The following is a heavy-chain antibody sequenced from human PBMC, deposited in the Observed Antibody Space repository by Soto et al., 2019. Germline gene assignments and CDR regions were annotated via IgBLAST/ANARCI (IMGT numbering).Heavy chain of an antibody. CDR1: GGSLSSYY. CDR2: IYYSGST. CDR3: ARGKYDSSGYYYYYYYYGMDV. J-gene: IGHJ6*02. Sequence: SETLSLTWTVSGGSLSSYYWSCILQPPGKGLEWIGYIYYSGSTNYNPSLKSRVTISVDTSKNQFSLKLSSVTAADTAVYYCARGKYDSSGYYYYYYYYGMDVWGQGTTVTVSS. D-gene: IGHD3-22*01. V-gene: IGHV4-59*01.